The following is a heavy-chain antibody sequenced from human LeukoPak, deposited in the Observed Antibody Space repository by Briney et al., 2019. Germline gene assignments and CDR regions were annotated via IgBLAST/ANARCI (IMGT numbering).Heavy chain of an antibody. Sequence: SETLSLTCAVYGGSFSGYYWSWIRQPPGKGLEWIGEINHSGSTNYNPTLKSRVTISVDTSKNQFSLKLSSVTAADTAVYYCARRSSSWPNYYYYMDVWGKGTTVTISS. D-gene: IGHD6-13*01. CDR2: INHSGST. J-gene: IGHJ6*03. CDR3: ARRSSSWPNYYYYMDV. V-gene: IGHV4-34*01. CDR1: GGSFSGYY.